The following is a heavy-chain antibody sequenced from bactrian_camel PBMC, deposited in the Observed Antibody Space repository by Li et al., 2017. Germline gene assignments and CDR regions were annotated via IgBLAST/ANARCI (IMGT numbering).Heavy chain of an antibody. V-gene: IGHV3S55*01. Sequence: HVQLVESGGGSVQAGETLSLSCTASGFTFDDAEMGWYRQAPERECELVATIGSDGVTHYAASVKGRFTISRDSAKNTVYLQMNSLKPEDTAMYYCAAKSSSYGISGCRLSSEYSSWGQGTQVTVS. J-gene: IGHJ4*01. D-gene: IGHD6*01. CDR3: AAKSSSYGISGCRLSSEYSS. CDR1: GFTFDDAE. CDR2: IGSDGVT.